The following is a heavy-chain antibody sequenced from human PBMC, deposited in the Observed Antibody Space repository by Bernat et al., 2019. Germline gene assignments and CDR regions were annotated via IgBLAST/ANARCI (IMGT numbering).Heavy chain of an antibody. CDR2: IWYDGSNK. CDR1: GFTFSSYG. D-gene: IGHD3-22*01. Sequence: QVQLVESGGGVVQPGRSLRLSCAASGFTFSSYGMHWVRQAPGKGLEWVAVIWYDGSNKYYADSVKGRFTISRDNSKNTLYLQMNSLRAEDTAVYYCARVGIGYSSGYLVSDDAFDIWCQGTMVTVSS. CDR3: ARVGIGYSSGYLVSDDAFDI. V-gene: IGHV3-33*01. J-gene: IGHJ3*02.